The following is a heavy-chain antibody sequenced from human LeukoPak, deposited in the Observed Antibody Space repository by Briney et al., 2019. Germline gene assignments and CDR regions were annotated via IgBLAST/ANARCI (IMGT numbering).Heavy chain of an antibody. CDR1: GYTSTNYA. J-gene: IGHJ4*02. D-gene: IGHD5-12*01. CDR3: AKGAYDYIEIGYFDS. V-gene: IGHV3-23*01. CDR2: LIGSSGST. Sequence: GGSLRLSCAASGYTSTNYAMNWVRQAPGKGLEWVSVLIGSSGSTDYADSVKGRFTISRDNSKNTVFLQMNSLRAEDTAIYYCAKGAYDYIEIGYFDSWGQGTLVTVSS.